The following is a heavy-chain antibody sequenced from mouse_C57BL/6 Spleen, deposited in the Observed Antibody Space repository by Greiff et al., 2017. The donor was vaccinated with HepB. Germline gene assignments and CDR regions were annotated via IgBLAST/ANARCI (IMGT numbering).Heavy chain of an antibody. CDR2: IYPGDGDT. D-gene: IGHD1-1*01. V-gene: IGHV1-82*01. CDR3: ARKGYYGSSSPFAY. J-gene: IGHJ3*01. CDR1: GYAFSSSW. Sequence: QVQLQQSGPELVKPGASVKISCKASGYAFSSSWMNWVKQRPGKGLEWIGRIYPGDGDTNYNGKFKGKSTLTADNASSTAYMQLSSLTSEDAAVYFCARKGYYGSSSPFAYWGQGTLVTVSA.